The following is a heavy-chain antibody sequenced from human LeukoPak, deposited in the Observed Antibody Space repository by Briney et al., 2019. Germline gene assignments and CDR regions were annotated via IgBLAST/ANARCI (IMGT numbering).Heavy chain of an antibody. CDR1: GFTFSNYW. V-gene: IGHV3-74*01. CDR3: TSDRVLYGLDV. Sequence: HSGGSLRLSCAASGFTFSNYWMHWVRQGPGKGLMWVSRIKSDGSETSSAESLEGRFTISRDNARNMLYLQMNSLRPEDTAIYYCTSDRVLYGLDVWGQGTTVTVSS. J-gene: IGHJ6*02. CDR2: IKSDGSET.